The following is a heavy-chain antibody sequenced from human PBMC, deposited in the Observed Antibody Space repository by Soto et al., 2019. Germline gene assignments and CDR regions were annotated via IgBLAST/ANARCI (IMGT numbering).Heavy chain of an antibody. Sequence: QVQLVQSGAEVKKPGSSVKVSCKASGGTFRTYAISWVRQAPGHGLEWMGGIIPVSHTPMYAQNFRGRISITADESTNTVYMELSSLRSEDTAVYYCARGSVEMAPVDGFDPWGQGTLLTVSS. CDR3: ARGSVEMAPVDGFDP. D-gene: IGHD2-15*01. V-gene: IGHV1-69*12. J-gene: IGHJ5*02. CDR2: IIPVSHTP. CDR1: GGTFRTYA.